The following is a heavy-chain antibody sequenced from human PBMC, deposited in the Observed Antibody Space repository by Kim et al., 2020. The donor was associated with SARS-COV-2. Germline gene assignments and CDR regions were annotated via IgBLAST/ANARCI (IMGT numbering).Heavy chain of an antibody. Sequence: PSLKSRVTISVDTSKNQFSLKLSSVTAADTAVYYCARGAGSGYGVSYFDYWGQGTLVTVSS. J-gene: IGHJ4*02. CDR3: ARGAGSGYGVSYFDY. V-gene: IGHV4-31*02. D-gene: IGHD5-12*01.